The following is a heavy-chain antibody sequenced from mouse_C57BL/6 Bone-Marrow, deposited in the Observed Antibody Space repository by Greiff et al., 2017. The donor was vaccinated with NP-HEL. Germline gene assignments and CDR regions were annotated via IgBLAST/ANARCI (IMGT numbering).Heavy chain of an antibody. D-gene: IGHD1-1*01. CDR2: IYPGSGST. J-gene: IGHJ2*01. V-gene: IGHV1-55*01. CDR1: GYTFTSYW. CDR3: ARSPLLLRYWRDYFDY. Sequence: QVQLQQPGAELVKPGASVKMSCKASGYTFTSYWITWVKQRPGQGLEWIGDIYPGSGSTNYNEKFKSKATLTVDTSSSTAYMQLSSLTSEDSAVYYCARSPLLLRYWRDYFDYWGQGTTLTVSS.